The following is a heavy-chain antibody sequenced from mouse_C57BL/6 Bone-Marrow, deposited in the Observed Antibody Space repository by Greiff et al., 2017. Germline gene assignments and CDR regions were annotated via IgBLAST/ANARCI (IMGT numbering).Heavy chain of an antibody. J-gene: IGHJ4*01. CDR1: GYTFTEYT. D-gene: IGHD2-5*01. V-gene: IGHV1-62-2*01. CDR3: ARHEVNYSNKVYYAMDY. Sequence: QVQLKASGAELVKPGASVKLSCKASGYTFTEYTIHWVKQRSGQGLEWIGWFYPGSGSIKYNEKFKDKATLTADKSSSTVYMELSRLTSEDSAVYFCARHEVNYSNKVYYAMDYWGQGTSVTVSS. CDR2: FYPGSGSI.